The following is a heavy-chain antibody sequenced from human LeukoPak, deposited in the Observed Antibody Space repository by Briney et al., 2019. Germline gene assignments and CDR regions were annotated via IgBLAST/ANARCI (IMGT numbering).Heavy chain of an antibody. J-gene: IGHJ4*02. Sequence: GASVKVSCKASGYTLTNYAIHWVRRAPGQGLEWMGWISAYNGNTNYAQKLQGRVTMTTDTSTSTAYMELRSLRSDDTAVYYCAVLIAAAGTAHDYWGQGTLVTVSS. CDR3: AVLIAAAGTAHDY. CDR1: GYTLTNYA. V-gene: IGHV1-18*01. CDR2: ISAYNGNT. D-gene: IGHD6-13*01.